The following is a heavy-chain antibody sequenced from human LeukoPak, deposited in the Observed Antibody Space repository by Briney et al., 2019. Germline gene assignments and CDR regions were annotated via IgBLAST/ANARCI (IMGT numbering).Heavy chain of an antibody. Sequence: GGSLRLSCATSGFTFSNYWMSWVRQAPGKGLDGVANIKQDGSEKYYVDSVKGRFTISRDNAKNSLYLQMNSLRAEDTAVYYCARDSSPGYYDYVWGTYPRYWGQGTLVTVSS. CDR2: IKQDGSEK. J-gene: IGHJ4*02. CDR3: ARDSSPGYYDYVWGTYPRY. V-gene: IGHV3-7*05. D-gene: IGHD3-16*02. CDR1: GFTFSNYW.